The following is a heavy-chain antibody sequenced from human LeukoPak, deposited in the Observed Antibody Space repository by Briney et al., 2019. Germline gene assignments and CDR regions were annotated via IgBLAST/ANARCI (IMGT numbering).Heavy chain of an antibody. Sequence: PSETLSLTCTVSGGSISSYYWSWIRQPPGKGLEWIGYIHYSGSTSYNPSLKSRVTISVDTSKNQISLKVRSATAADTAVYYCARATEDCSSTSCYQYWFDPWGQGTLVTVSS. CDR3: ARATEDCSSTSCYQYWFDP. CDR2: IHYSGST. D-gene: IGHD2-2*01. CDR1: GGSISSYY. V-gene: IGHV4-59*01. J-gene: IGHJ5*02.